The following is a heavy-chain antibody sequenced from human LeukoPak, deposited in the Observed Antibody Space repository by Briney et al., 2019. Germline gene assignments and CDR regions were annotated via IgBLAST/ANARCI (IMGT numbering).Heavy chain of an antibody. Sequence: ASVKVSCKASGYTFTSYDINWVRQAPGQGLEWMGWISAYNGNTNYAQKLQGRVTMTTDTSTSTAYMELRSLRSDDTAVYYCASSSGLPAALHDAFDIWGQGTMVTVSS. CDR3: ASSSGLPAALHDAFDI. J-gene: IGHJ3*02. CDR2: ISAYNGNT. D-gene: IGHD2-2*01. CDR1: GYTFTSYD. V-gene: IGHV1-18*01.